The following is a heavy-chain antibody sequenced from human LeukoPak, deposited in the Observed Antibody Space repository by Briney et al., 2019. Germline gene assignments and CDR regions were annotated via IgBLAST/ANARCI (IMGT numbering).Heavy chain of an antibody. V-gene: IGHV3-7*04. J-gene: IGHJ4*02. CDR2: IHPEGNEK. CDR3: TRGDDFSGDH. D-gene: IGHD1-1*01. Sequence: PVGSLRLSCAVSGFTFSQFWMSWVRQAPGRGLEWVANIHPEGNEKYHVESVKGRFTISRDNAKNSLFLQMNGLGVEDTAIYYCTRGDDFSGDHWGPGTLVTVSS. CDR1: GFTFSQFW.